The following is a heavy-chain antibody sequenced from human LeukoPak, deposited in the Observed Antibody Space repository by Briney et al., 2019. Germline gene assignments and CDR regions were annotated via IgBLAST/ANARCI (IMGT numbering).Heavy chain of an antibody. V-gene: IGHV3-53*04. CDR2: IYRGGST. Sequence: GGSLRLSCAASGVTVSSNYMRWVRQAPGKGVEGGAVIYRGGSTYYTDSVKGRFTISRHNSKNTLYLQMNSLRAEDTAVYYCARGSRYFEPLDYWGQGTLVTVSS. CDR3: ARGSRYFEPLDY. D-gene: IGHD3-9*01. J-gene: IGHJ4*02. CDR1: GVTVSSNY.